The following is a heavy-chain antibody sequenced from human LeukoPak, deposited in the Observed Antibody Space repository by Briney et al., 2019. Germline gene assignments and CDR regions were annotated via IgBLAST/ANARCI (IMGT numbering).Heavy chain of an antibody. CDR3: AKVALLWFGEYDY. J-gene: IGHJ4*02. Sequence: GGSLRLSCAASGFTFSSYGMHWVRQAPGKGLEWVAIIRYDGSNKYYADSVKGRFTISRDNSKNTLYLQMNSLRAEDTAVYYCAKVALLWFGEYDYWGQGTLVTVSS. CDR1: GFTFSSYG. V-gene: IGHV3-30*02. CDR2: IRYDGSNK. D-gene: IGHD3-10*01.